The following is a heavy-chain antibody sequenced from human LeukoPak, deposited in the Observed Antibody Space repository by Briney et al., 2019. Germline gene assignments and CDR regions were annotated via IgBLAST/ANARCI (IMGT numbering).Heavy chain of an antibody. J-gene: IGHJ4*02. CDR2: IDPSDSYA. CDR3: ARHHYGDSNFDY. Sequence: GESLRISCKGSGYSFTNYWITWVRQMPGKGLEWMGRIDPSDSYANYNPSFQGHVTISADKSISTAYLQWSSLEASDTAMYYCARHHYGDSNFDYWGQGTLVTVSS. CDR1: GYSFTNYW. V-gene: IGHV5-10-1*01. D-gene: IGHD4-17*01.